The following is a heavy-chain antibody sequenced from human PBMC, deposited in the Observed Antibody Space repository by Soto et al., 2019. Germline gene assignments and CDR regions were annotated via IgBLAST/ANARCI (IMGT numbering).Heavy chain of an antibody. Sequence: QVQLVQSGAEVKKPGSSVKVSCKASGGTFSSYAISWVRQAPGQGLEWMGGIIPIFGTANYAQKFQGRVTITADESTSTAYMELSSLRSEDTAVYYCAGGRPIAARPGGHFDYWGQGTLVTVSS. CDR1: GGTFSSYA. CDR3: AGGRPIAARPGGHFDY. V-gene: IGHV1-69*01. CDR2: IIPIFGTA. J-gene: IGHJ4*02. D-gene: IGHD6-6*01.